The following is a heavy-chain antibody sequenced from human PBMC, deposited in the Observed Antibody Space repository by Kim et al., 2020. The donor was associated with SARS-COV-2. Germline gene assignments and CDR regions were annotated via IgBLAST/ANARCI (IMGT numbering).Heavy chain of an antibody. CDR1: GYSISSGYY. V-gene: IGHV4-38-2*02. CDR2: IYHSGST. CDR3: AREAYYYVSSGHGDY. D-gene: IGHD3-22*01. Sequence: SETLSLTCTVSGYSISSGYYWGWIRQPPGKGLEWIGSIYHSGSTYYNPSLKSRVTISVDTSKNQFSLKLSSVTAAATAVYYCAREAYYYVSSGHGDYWG. J-gene: IGHJ4*01.